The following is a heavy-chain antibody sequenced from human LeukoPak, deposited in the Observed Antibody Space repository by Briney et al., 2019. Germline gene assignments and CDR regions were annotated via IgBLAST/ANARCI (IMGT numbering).Heavy chain of an antibody. Sequence: PSETLSLTCTVPDGSITNYDWSWVRQPPGKGLEFIGHVHYSGTTSYNPSLRSRVTISIDTSKKHFFLKLKSVTAADTAVYYCATGYGDFRVEGRYFYSWGQGTLVTVSS. CDR1: DGSITNYD. V-gene: IGHV4-59*01. CDR2: VHYSGTT. CDR3: ATGYGDFRVEGRYFYS. J-gene: IGHJ4*02. D-gene: IGHD4-17*01.